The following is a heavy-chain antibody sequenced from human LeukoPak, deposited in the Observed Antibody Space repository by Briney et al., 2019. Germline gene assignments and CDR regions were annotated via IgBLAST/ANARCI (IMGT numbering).Heavy chain of an antibody. Sequence: GGSLRLSCAASGFTFSSYGMSWVRQAPGKGLEWVSLIYSGGSTYYADSVKGRFTISRDNSKNTLYLQMNSLRAEDTAVYYCAKTKNYYDSSGYPSSSDYWGQGTLVTVSS. V-gene: IGHV3-23*03. CDR1: GFTFSSYG. CDR2: IYSGGST. J-gene: IGHJ4*02. CDR3: AKTKNYYDSSGYPSSSDY. D-gene: IGHD3-22*01.